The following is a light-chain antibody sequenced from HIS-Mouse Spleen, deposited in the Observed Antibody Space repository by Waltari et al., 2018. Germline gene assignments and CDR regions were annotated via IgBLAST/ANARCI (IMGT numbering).Light chain of an antibody. CDR3: QTWGTGIHWV. Sequence: QLVLTQSPSASASLGASVKLTCTLSSGHSSYAIAWPQQKPEKGPRYLMKLNSECSHSEGGGCPDRFSGSSSGAERYLTISSLQSEDEADYYCQTWGTGIHWVFGGGTKLTVL. J-gene: IGLJ3*02. CDR2: LNSECSH. CDR1: SGHSSYA. V-gene: IGLV4-69*01.